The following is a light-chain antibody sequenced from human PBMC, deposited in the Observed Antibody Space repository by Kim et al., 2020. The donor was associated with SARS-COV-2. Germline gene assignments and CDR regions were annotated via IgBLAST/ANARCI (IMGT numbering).Light chain of an antibody. CDR3: QHYRTSPYT. CDR1: QSVSSSY. J-gene: IGKJ2*01. CDR2: GAS. V-gene: IGKV3-20*01. Sequence: EIVFTQSPGTLSLSPGERATLSCRASQSVSSSYLAWYQQKPGQAPRLLIFGASSRATGIPDRFSGSWSGTDFTLTISRLEPEDFAVYYCQHYRTSPYTFGQGTKLEI.